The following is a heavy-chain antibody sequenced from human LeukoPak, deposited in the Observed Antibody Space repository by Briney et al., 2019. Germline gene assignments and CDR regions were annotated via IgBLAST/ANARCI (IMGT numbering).Heavy chain of an antibody. CDR2: LSGSGITT. CDR3: AKGIYSSGWSYFDY. CDR1: GFTFSNSA. J-gene: IGHJ4*01. Sequence: GGSLRLSCAASGFTFSNSAMSWVRQAPGKGLEWVSTLSGSGITTYYADSVKGRFTISRDNSKNTLYLQMNSLRAEDTAVYYCAKGIYSSGWSYFDYWGHGTLVPSPQ. D-gene: IGHD6-19*01. V-gene: IGHV3-23*01.